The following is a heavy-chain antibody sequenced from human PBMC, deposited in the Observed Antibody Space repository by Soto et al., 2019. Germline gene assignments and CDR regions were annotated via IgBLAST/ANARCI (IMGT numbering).Heavy chain of an antibody. CDR1: GGSISSGGYY. CDR3: ARRGSGQFDY. V-gene: IGHV4-31*03. CDR2: TYYSGST. Sequence: PXETLSLTCTVSGGSISSGGYYWSWIRQHPGKGLEWIGYTYYSGSTYYNPSLKSRVTISVDTSKNQFSLKLSSVTAADTAVYYCARRGSGQFDYWGQGTLVTVS. J-gene: IGHJ4*02. D-gene: IGHD2-15*01.